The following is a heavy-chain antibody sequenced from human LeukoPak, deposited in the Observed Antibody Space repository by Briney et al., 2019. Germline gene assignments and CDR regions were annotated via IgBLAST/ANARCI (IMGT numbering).Heavy chain of an antibody. D-gene: IGHD4/OR15-4a*01. V-gene: IGHV3-74*01. CDR2: IDPDDSGS. Sequence: GGSLRLSCAASGFTFSKYWMHWVRQAPGEGLVWVSRIDPDDSGSSYADSVKGRFTISRDNAKNTLWLQMNSLRADDTAVYYCAGVRAGANRAFDVWGQGTVVAVSS. CDR1: GFTFSKYW. CDR3: AGVRAGANRAFDV. J-gene: IGHJ3*01.